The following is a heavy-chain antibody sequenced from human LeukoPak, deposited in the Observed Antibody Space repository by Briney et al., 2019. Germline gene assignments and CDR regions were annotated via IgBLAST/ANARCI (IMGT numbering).Heavy chain of an antibody. J-gene: IGHJ4*02. CDR2: INTDGSSI. CDR1: GFTFSSYW. Sequence: GGSLRLSCAASGFTFSSYWMHWVRQAPGKGLVWVSRINTDGSSITYADSVKGRFTISRDNAKNTMYLQMNSLRAEDTAVYYCAKELYSSGRYDYYFDYWGQGTLVTVSS. CDR3: AKELYSSGRYDYYFDY. D-gene: IGHD6-19*01. V-gene: IGHV3-74*01.